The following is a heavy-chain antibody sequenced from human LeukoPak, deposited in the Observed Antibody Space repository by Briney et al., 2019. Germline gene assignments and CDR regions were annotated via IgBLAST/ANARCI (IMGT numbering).Heavy chain of an antibody. Sequence: SETLSLTCTVSGGSISSYYWSWIRQPPGKGLEWIGYIYYSGSTNYNPSLKSRVTISVDTSKNQFSLKLSSVTAADTAVYYCARFSGYSYGYYLDYWGQGTLVTVSS. V-gene: IGHV4-59*01. CDR2: IYYSGST. D-gene: IGHD5-18*01. CDR3: ARFSGYSYGYYLDY. J-gene: IGHJ4*02. CDR1: GGSISSYY.